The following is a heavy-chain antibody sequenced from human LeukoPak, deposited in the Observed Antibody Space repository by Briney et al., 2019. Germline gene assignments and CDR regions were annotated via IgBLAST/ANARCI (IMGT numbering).Heavy chain of an antibody. D-gene: IGHD2-8*01. CDR2: IYTSGST. J-gene: IGHJ3*02. V-gene: IGHV4-61*02. Sequence: SQTLPLTCTVSGGSISSGSYYWSWIRQPAGKGLEWIGRIYTSGSTNYNPSLKSRVTISVDTSKNQFSLKLSSVTAADTAVYYCARVPFTKTRGAFDIWGQGTMVTVSS. CDR1: GGSISSGSYY. CDR3: ARVPFTKTRGAFDI.